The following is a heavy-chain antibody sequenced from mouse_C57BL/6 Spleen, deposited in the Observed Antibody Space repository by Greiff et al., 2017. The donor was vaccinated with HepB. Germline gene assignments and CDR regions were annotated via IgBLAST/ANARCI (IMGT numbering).Heavy chain of an antibody. CDR2: IYPSDSET. J-gene: IGHJ2*01. CDR1: GYTFTSYW. CDR3: ARSGSSTFDY. V-gene: IGHV1-61*01. Sequence: QVQLQQSGAELVRPGSSVKLSCKASGYTFTSYWMDWVKQRPGQGLEWIGNIYPSDSETHYNQKFKDKATLTVDKSSSTAYMQLSSLTSEDSAVYYCARSGSSTFDYWGQGTTLTVSS. D-gene: IGHD1-1*01.